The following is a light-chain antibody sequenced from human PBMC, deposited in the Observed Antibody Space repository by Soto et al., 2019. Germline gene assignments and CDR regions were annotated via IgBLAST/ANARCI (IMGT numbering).Light chain of an antibody. Sequence: QSVLTQPASVSGSPGQSITISCTGTNSDVGSYNLVSWYQQHPGKVPKLIIFEDNKRPSGVSNRFSGSKSGNTASLTISGLQAEDEADYYCCSYAGSSTLIFGGGTKLTVL. CDR3: CSYAGSSTLI. J-gene: IGLJ2*01. CDR2: EDN. CDR1: NSDVGSYNL. V-gene: IGLV2-23*01.